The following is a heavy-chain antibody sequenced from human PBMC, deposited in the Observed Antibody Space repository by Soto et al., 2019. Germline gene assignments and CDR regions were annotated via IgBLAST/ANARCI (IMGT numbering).Heavy chain of an antibody. CDR3: AKGQTRVRKTVAGTVDY. J-gene: IGHJ4*02. CDR1: GFTFSSYA. D-gene: IGHD6-19*01. V-gene: IGHV3-23*01. Sequence: GGSLRLSCAASGFTFSSYAMSWVRQAPGKGLEWVSAISGSGGSTYYADSVKGRFTISRDNSKNTLYLQMNSLRAEDTAVYYCAKGQTRVRKTVAGTVDYWGQGTLVTVSS. CDR2: ISGSGGST.